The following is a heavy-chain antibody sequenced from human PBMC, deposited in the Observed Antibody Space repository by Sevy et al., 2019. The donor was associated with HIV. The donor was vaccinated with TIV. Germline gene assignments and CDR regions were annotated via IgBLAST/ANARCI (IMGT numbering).Heavy chain of an antibody. CDR1: GDSVSSNSAA. CDR3: ARESYSSSWYDVGGLDY. V-gene: IGHV6-1*01. Sequence: SETLSLTCAISGDSVSSNSAAWNWIRQSPSRGLEWLGRTYYRSKWYNDYAVSVKSRITINPDTSKNQFSLQLNSVTPEDTAVYYCARESYSSSWYDVGGLDYWGQGTLVTVSS. J-gene: IGHJ4*02. CDR2: TYYRSKWYN. D-gene: IGHD6-13*01.